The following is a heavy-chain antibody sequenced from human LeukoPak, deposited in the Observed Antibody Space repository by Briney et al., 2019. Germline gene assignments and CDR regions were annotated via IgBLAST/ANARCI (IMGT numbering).Heavy chain of an antibody. CDR3: AREKTTVTTPFYYYYGIDV. V-gene: IGHV3-33*01. CDR1: GFTFSSYG. J-gene: IGHJ6*02. Sequence: GRSLRLSCAASGFTFSSYGMHWVRQAPGKGLEWVAIIWYDGSNKYYADSVKGRSTISRDNSRNTLYLQMNSLRAEDTAVYYCAREKTTVTTPFYYYYGIDVWGQGTTVTVSS. D-gene: IGHD4-17*01. CDR2: IWYDGSNK.